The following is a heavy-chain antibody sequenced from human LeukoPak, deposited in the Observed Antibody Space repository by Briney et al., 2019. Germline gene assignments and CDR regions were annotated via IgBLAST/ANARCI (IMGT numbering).Heavy chain of an antibody. V-gene: IGHV4-34*01. CDR1: GGSFSGYY. CDR3: VRGREYSSSYYFDY. J-gene: IGHJ4*02. CDR2: INHSGST. Sequence: SETLSLTCAVYGGSFSGYYWSWIRQPPGKGLEWIGEINHSGSTNYNPSLKSRVTISVDTSKNQFSLKLSSVTAADTAVYYCVRGREYSSSYYFDYWGQGTLVTVSS. D-gene: IGHD6-6*01.